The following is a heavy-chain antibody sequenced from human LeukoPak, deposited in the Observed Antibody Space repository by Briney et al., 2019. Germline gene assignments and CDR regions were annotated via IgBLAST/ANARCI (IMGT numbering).Heavy chain of an antibody. CDR2: IYYSGKT. D-gene: IGHD2-15*01. CDR3: ARGPSSSVVAEPTEDY. CDR1: GGSISSYY. J-gene: IGHJ4*02. Sequence: PSETLSLTCAVSGGSISSYYWNWIRQPPGEGLEWIGYIYYSGKTNYNPPLKSRVTLSIDTSKKQFSLRPNSVPAAEPAVYYCARGPSSSVVAEPTEDYWGQGTLVTVSS. V-gene: IGHV4-59*12.